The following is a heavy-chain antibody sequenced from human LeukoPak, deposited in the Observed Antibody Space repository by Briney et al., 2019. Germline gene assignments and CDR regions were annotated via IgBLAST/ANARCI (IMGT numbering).Heavy chain of an antibody. Sequence: PSETLSLTCTVSGGSISNYYWTWIRQVPGKGLEWIGYVYYTGSTDYNPSLKSRVTMSLDTSKNQFSLKLTSVTAADTAVYYCAGGLSIVDTFFGSWGQGTLVTVSS. CDR2: VYYTGST. J-gene: IGHJ5*01. CDR1: GGSISNYY. CDR3: AGGLSIVDTFFGS. D-gene: IGHD5-12*01. V-gene: IGHV4-59*08.